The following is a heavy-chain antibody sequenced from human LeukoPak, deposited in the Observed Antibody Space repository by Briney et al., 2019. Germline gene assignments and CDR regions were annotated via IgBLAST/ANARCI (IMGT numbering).Heavy chain of an antibody. J-gene: IGHJ4*02. D-gene: IGHD3-16*02. CDR1: GFTFSDYY. V-gene: IGHV3-11*01. CDR3: ARASYYDYVWGSYRYMPGY. CDR2: ISSSGSTI. Sequence: PGGSLRLSCAASGFTFSDYYMSWIRQAPGKGLEWVSYISSSGSTIYYADSVKGRFTISRDNAKNSLYLQMNSLRAEDTAVYYCARASYYDYVWGSYRYMPGYWGQGNLVTVSS.